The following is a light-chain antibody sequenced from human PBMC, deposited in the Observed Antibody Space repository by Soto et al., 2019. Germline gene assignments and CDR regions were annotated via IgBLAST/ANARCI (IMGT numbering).Light chain of an antibody. V-gene: IGKV3-15*01. CDR1: QAVGSN. J-gene: IGKJ4*01. Sequence: IVLTQSPATLSVSPGERATLSCRASQAVGSNLAWYQQRPGQAPRLLIYDASTRATGIPHRFSGGGSGTDFTLTISSLQSDDFAGYYGQHFNKWPHMPAFGGGTKLAIK. CDR2: DAS. CDR3: QHFNKWPHMPA.